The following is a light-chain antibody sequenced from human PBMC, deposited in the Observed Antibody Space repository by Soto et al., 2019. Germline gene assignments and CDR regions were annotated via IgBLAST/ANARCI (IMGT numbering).Light chain of an antibody. Sequence: QSVLTQPPSVSGAPGQRVTISCTGSSSNIGSGYGVHWYQQLPGTAPKLLIYDNNNRPSGVPDRFSGSKSGPSASLAVTGLQAEDEADYYCQSYDSSLSAWVFGGGTKVTVL. V-gene: IGLV1-40*01. J-gene: IGLJ3*02. CDR2: DNN. CDR1: SSNIGSGYG. CDR3: QSYDSSLSAWV.